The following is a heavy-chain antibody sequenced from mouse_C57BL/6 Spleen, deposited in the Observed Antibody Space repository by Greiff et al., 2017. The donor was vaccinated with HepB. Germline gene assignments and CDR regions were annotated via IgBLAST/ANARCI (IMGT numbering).Heavy chain of an antibody. CDR2: IDPSDSYT. CDR1: GYTFTSYW. V-gene: IGHV1-69*01. J-gene: IGHJ4*01. CDR3: AAGDYYGSSFYAMDY. D-gene: IGHD1-1*01. Sequence: QVQLQQPGAELVKPGASVKLSCKASGYTFTSYWMHWVKQRPGQGLEWIGEIDPSDSYTNYNQKFKGKSTLTVDKSSSTAYMQLSSLTSEDSAVYYCAAGDYYGSSFYAMDYWGQGTTVTVSS.